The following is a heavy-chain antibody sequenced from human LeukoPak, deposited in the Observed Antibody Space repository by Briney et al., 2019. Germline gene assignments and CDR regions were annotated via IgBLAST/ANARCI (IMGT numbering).Heavy chain of an antibody. CDR3: ARGPYGDYPGDWLDP. D-gene: IGHD4-17*01. Sequence: GGSLRLSCAASGFTFSSYGMHWVRQAPGKGLEWVAVIWYDGSNKYYADSVKGRFTISRDNSKNTLYLQMNSLRAEDTAVYYCARGPYGDYPGDWLDPWGQGTLVTVSS. CDR2: IWYDGSNK. CDR1: GFTFSSYG. J-gene: IGHJ5*02. V-gene: IGHV3-33*01.